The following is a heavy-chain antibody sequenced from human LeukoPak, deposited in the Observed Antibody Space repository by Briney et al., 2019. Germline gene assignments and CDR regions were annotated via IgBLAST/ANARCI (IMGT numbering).Heavy chain of an antibody. CDR2: INPNSGGT. CDR3: ARVPGFGEPGGYYGMDV. Sequence: ASVKVSCKASGYTFTNYYMHWVRQAPGQGLEWMGWINPNSGGTNYAQKFQGRVTMTRDTSISTAYMELSRLRSDDTAVYYCARVPGFGEPGGYYGMDVWGQGTTVTVSS. D-gene: IGHD3-10*01. CDR1: GYTFTNYY. J-gene: IGHJ6*02. V-gene: IGHV1-2*02.